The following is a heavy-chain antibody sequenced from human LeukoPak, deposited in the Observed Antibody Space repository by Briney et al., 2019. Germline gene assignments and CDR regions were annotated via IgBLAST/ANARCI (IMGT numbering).Heavy chain of an antibody. J-gene: IGHJ5*02. CDR3: ACRDLSSTWSLP. CDR2: IYPGDSRI. V-gene: IGHV5-51*01. Sequence: GESLKISCQGFGYSFTSYWIGWVRQVPGKGMEWMGVIYPGDSRIRYNPSFQGQVTIPVDKSINTAYLHWVSLKASDTAMYYCACRDLSSTWSLPWDQGTLVTVSS. D-gene: IGHD6-13*01. CDR1: GYSFTSYW.